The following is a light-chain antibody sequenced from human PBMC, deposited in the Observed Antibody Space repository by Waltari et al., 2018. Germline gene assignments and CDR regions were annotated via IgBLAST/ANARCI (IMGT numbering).Light chain of an antibody. Sequence: IQMTQSPPSLSASVGDTVTITCRASQSLNTYLNWYQQKPGKAPKLLIYDVSSLLSGVPSRFSGSGSGTDFTLTISSLQPEDFATYYCQQSYSTPRTFGHGTKVEI. CDR2: DVS. CDR3: QQSYSTPRT. CDR1: QSLNTY. J-gene: IGKJ1*01. V-gene: IGKV1-39*01.